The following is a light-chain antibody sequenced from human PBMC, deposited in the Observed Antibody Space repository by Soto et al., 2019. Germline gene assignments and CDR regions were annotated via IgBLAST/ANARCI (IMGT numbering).Light chain of an antibody. V-gene: IGKV3-15*01. Sequence: EVVMTQSPATLSLSPGERATLSCRASQGVSNHLAWYQQKPGQAPRLLIYGASTRATGIPARFSGSGSGTEFTITISSLQSEDFAVYYCQQYDNWPPWTFGQGTKVEIK. J-gene: IGKJ1*01. CDR1: QGVSNH. CDR3: QQYDNWPPWT. CDR2: GAS.